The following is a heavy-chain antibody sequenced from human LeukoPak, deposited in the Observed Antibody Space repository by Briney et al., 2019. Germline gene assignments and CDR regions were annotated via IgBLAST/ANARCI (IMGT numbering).Heavy chain of an antibody. Sequence: GGSLRLSCAASGFTFSTYSMNWVRQAPGKGLVWVSHINSDGSWTSYADSVKGRFTISKDNAKNTVYLQMNNLRAEDTAVYYCVSFYETYWGRGTLVTVSS. V-gene: IGHV3-74*01. CDR1: GFTFSTYS. J-gene: IGHJ4*02. CDR3: VSFYETY. CDR2: INSDGSWT. D-gene: IGHD2-2*01.